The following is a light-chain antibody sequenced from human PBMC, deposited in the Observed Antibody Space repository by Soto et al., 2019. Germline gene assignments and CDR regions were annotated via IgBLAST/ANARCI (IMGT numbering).Light chain of an antibody. Sequence: QSVLTQPPSASGTPGQRVTISGSGSSSNIGSNTVNWYQQLPGTAPKLLIYSNNQRPSGVPDRFSGSKSGTSASLAISGLQSEDEADYYCISYTGSSTSYVFGTGTKVTVL. CDR2: SNN. CDR3: ISYTGSSTSYV. V-gene: IGLV1-44*01. CDR1: SSNIGSNT. J-gene: IGLJ1*01.